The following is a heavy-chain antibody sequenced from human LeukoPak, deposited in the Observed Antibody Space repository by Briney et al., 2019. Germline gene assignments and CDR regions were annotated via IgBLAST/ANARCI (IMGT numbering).Heavy chain of an antibody. D-gene: IGHD3-22*01. CDR2: ISSSGSTI. CDR1: GFTFSSYE. J-gene: IGHJ5*02. Sequence: GGSLRLSCAASGFTFSSYEMNWVRQAPGKGLEWVSYISSSGSTIYYAVSVKGRFTISRDNAKNSLYLQMNSLRAEDTAVYYCARDNYYYDSSGYYLISNWFDPWGQGTLVTVSS. CDR3: ARDNYYYDSSGYYLISNWFDP. V-gene: IGHV3-48*03.